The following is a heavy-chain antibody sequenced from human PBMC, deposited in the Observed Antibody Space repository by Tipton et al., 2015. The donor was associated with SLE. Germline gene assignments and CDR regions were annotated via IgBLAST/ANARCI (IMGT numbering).Heavy chain of an antibody. V-gene: IGHV4-39*07. Sequence: LRLSCTVSGGSISSSTYYWGWIRQPPGKGLEWIGSIYYSGTTYYNPSLKSRVTISVDTSKNQFSLKLSSVTAADTAVYYCARGGAFDIWGQGTMVTVSS. J-gene: IGHJ3*02. CDR2: IYYSGTT. D-gene: IGHD3-16*01. CDR1: GGSISSSTYY. CDR3: ARGGAFDI.